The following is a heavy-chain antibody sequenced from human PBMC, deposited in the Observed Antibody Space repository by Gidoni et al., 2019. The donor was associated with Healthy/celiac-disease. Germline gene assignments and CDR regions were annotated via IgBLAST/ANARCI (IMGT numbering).Heavy chain of an antibody. J-gene: IGHJ3*02. D-gene: IGHD6-19*01. CDR3: ARDLPLRIAVAGTGNAFDI. CDR1: GGTFSSYA. CDR2: IIPIFGTA. Sequence: QVQLVQSGAEVKKPGSSVKVSCKASGGTFSSYAIRWVRQAPGQGLEWMGGIIPIFGTANYAQKFQGRVTITADESTSTAYMELSSLRSEDTAVYYCARDLPLRIAVAGTGNAFDIWGQGTMVTVSS. V-gene: IGHV1-69*01.